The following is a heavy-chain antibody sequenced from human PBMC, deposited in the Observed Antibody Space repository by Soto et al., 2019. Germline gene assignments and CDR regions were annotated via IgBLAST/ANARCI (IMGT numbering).Heavy chain of an antibody. D-gene: IGHD6-6*01. CDR3: ARPRSKSSSGFDL. CDR2: VNEVGTIT. Sequence: EVQLVESGGGLVQPGGSLRLSCVASGFTFSNHWMHWVRQSPGQGLSGVSRVNEVGTITDYADFVEGRFTISRDNAKKTLSLQMNNLRAEDTALYYCARPRSKSSSGFDLWGQGTMVTVSS. V-gene: IGHV3-74*01. CDR1: GFTFSNHW. J-gene: IGHJ3*01.